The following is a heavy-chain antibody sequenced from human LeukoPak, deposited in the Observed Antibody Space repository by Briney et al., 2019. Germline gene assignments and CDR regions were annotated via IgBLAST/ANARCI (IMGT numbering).Heavy chain of an antibody. CDR2: IYYSGST. J-gene: IGHJ6*03. V-gene: IGHV4-59*01. CDR3: ARRGSNYYYYMDV. Sequence: SETLSLTCTVSGGSISSYYWNWIRQPPGKGLEWIGYIYYSGSTNYNPSLKSRVTISVDTSKNQFSLKLSSVTAADTAVYYCARRGSNYYYYMDVWGKGTTVTVSS. CDR1: GGSISSYY. D-gene: IGHD3-10*01.